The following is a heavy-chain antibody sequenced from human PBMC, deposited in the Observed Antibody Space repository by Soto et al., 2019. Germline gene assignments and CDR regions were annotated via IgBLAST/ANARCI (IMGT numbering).Heavy chain of an antibody. D-gene: IGHD3-10*01. J-gene: IGHJ4*02. CDR1: GGSFSGYY. CDR2: INHSGST. V-gene: IGHV4-34*01. CDR3: ARRGLTGDFDY. Sequence: SETLSLTCAVYGGSFSGYYWSWIRQPPGKGLEWIGEINHSGSTNYNPSLKSRVTISVDTSKNQFSLKLSSVTAADTAVYYCARRGLTGDFDYWGQGTLVTVS.